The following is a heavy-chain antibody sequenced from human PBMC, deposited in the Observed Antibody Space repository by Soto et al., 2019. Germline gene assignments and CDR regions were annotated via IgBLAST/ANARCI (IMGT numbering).Heavy chain of an antibody. V-gene: IGHV1-8*01. CDR2: MNPNSGNT. Sequence: QVQLVQSGAEVKKPGASVKVSCKASGYTFTSYDINWVRQATGQGLEWMGWMNPNSGNTGYAQKFQGRVTMTRNTSISTAYMELSSLRSEDTAVYYCARELEWLGYYYYGMDVWGQGTTVTVSS. J-gene: IGHJ6*02. CDR3: ARELEWLGYYYYGMDV. D-gene: IGHD3-3*01. CDR1: GYTFTSYD.